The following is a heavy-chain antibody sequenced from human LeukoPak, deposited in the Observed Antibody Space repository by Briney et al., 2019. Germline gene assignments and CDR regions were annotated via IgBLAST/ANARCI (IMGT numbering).Heavy chain of an antibody. Sequence: GGSLRLSCAASGFTFRSYAMNWVRQTPGKGLEWVSALSHSGGSTYYADSVKGRFTISRDNSKNTLYLQMNSLKTEDTAVYYCTTDASTYCSNGVCYTGGNFDYWGQGTLVTVSS. CDR1: GFTFRSYA. CDR3: TTDASTYCSNGVCYTGGNFDY. J-gene: IGHJ4*02. D-gene: IGHD2-8*01. V-gene: IGHV3-23*01. CDR2: LSHSGGST.